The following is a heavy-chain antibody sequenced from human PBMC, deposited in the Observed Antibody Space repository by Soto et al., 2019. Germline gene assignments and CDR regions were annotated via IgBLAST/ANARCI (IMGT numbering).Heavy chain of an antibody. CDR2: ISAYNGNT. D-gene: IGHD4-17*01. V-gene: IGHV1-18*01. Sequence: ASVKVSCKASGYTFTSYGISWVRQAPGQGLEWMGWISAYNGNTNYAQKLQGRVTMTTDTSTSTAYMELRSLRSDDTAVYYCARVGLDDYGHKRGNWFDSRDQGTLLTVSS. CDR1: GYTFTSYG. CDR3: ARVGLDDYGHKRGNWFDS. J-gene: IGHJ5*01.